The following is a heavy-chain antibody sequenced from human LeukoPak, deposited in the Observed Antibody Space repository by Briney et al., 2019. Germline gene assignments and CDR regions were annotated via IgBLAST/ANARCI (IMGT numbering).Heavy chain of an antibody. CDR1: GFTVSSNY. CDR3: ARVGSYYYDSSGYYPKLYYYYGMDV. V-gene: IGHV4-34*01. CDR2: INHSGST. D-gene: IGHD3-22*01. J-gene: IGHJ6*02. Sequence: GSLRLSCAASGFTVSSNYMSWVRQAPGKGLEWIGEINHSGSTNYNPSLKSRVTISVDTSKNQFSLKLSSVTAADTAVYYCARVGSYYYDSSGYYPKLYYYYGMDVWGQGTTVTVSS.